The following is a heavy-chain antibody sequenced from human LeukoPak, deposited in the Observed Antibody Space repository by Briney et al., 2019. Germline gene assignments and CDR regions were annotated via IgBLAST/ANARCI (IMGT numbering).Heavy chain of an antibody. D-gene: IGHD6-13*01. CDR2: IYYSGST. J-gene: IGHJ5*02. Sequence: PSETLSLTCTVSGGSISSSSYYWGWIRQPPGKGLEWIGSIYYSGSTYYNPYLKSRVTISVDTSKNQFSLKLSSVTAADTAVYYCARGRPGIAASNWFNPWGQGTLVTVSS. CDR3: ARGRPGIAASNWFNP. V-gene: IGHV4-39*07. CDR1: GGSISSSSYY.